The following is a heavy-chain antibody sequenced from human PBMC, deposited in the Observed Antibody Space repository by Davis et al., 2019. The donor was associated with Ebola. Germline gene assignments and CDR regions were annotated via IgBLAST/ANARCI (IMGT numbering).Heavy chain of an antibody. CDR3: ARALGIAARASFYFDY. V-gene: IGHV4-59*08. CDR1: GASISSYY. CDR2: IYYSGSS. D-gene: IGHD6-6*01. J-gene: IGHJ4*02. Sequence: MPSETLSLTCTVSGASISSYYWSWIRQPPGKGLEWIGYIYYSGSSNYNPSLKSRVTISVATSKNQFSLKLSSLTAADTAVYYCARALGIAARASFYFDYWGPGTLVTVSS.